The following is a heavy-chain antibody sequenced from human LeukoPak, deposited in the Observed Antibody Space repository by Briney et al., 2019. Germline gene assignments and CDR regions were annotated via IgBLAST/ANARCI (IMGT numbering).Heavy chain of an antibody. CDR2: ISYDGSNK. Sequence: GGSLRLSCAASGFTFSSYAMHWVRQAPGKGLEWVAVISYDGSNKYYADSVKGRFTISRDNSKNTLYLQMNSLRAEDTAVYYCASDIVVVPGGAFDIWGQGTMVTVSS. J-gene: IGHJ3*02. CDR1: GFTFSSYA. D-gene: IGHD2-2*01. CDR3: ASDIVVVPGGAFDI. V-gene: IGHV3-30-3*01.